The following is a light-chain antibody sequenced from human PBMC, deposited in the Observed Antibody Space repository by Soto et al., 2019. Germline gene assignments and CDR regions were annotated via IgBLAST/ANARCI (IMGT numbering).Light chain of an antibody. CDR3: QKRSNWPIT. J-gene: IGKJ5*01. Sequence: EIVLTQSPATLSLSPGERATLSCRASQSVSSSLAWYQQKPGQAPRLLIYDASNRATGIPARFSGSGSGTDFTLTISSREPEDFAVYYCQKRSNWPITFGQGTRLEIK. CDR2: DAS. CDR1: QSVSSS. V-gene: IGKV3-11*01.